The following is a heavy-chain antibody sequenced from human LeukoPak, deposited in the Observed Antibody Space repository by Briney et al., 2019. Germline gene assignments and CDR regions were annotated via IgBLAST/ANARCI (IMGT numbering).Heavy chain of an antibody. Sequence: GGSLRLSCAASGFTFSSYGMHWVRQAPGKGLEWVAVISYDGSNKYYADSVKGRFTMSRDNSKNTLYLQMNSLRAEDTAVYYCAKGRGFDPWGQGTLVTVSS. V-gene: IGHV3-30*18. CDR1: GFTFSSYG. J-gene: IGHJ5*02. CDR3: AKGRGFDP. CDR2: ISYDGSNK.